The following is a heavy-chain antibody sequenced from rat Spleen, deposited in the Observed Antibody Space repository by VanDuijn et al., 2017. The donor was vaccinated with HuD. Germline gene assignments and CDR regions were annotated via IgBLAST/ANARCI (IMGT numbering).Heavy chain of an antibody. J-gene: IGHJ2*01. CDR2: ISYDGGNT. D-gene: IGHD1-11*01. Sequence: EVQLVESGGGLVQHGRSLKLSCAASGFTFSSFALAWVRQAPTKGLEWVASISYDGGNTYYRDSVKGRFTISRDNAKSSLYLQMDSLRSEDTSTYYCAKDWGGLYFDYWGQGVMVTVSS. V-gene: IGHV5-20*01. CDR1: GFTFSSFA. CDR3: AKDWGGLYFDY.